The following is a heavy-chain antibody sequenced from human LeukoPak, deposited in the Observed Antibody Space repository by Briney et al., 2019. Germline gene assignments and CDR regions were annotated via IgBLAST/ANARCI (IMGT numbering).Heavy chain of an antibody. CDR1: GFTFSSYS. Sequence: ESLRLSCAASGFTFSSYSMNWVRQAPGKGLEWVSYISSSSSTIYYADSVKGRFTISRDNAKNSLYLQMNSLRAEDTAVYYCARVSLVSKGYFDYWGQGTLVTVSS. J-gene: IGHJ4*02. V-gene: IGHV3-48*01. CDR2: ISSSSSTI. CDR3: ARVSLVSKGYFDY. D-gene: IGHD6-13*01.